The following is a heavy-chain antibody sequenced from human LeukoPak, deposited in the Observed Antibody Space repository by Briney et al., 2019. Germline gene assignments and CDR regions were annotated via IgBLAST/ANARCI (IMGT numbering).Heavy chain of an antibody. CDR1: GFTFSSYS. D-gene: IGHD2-8*01. CDR3: ANEGPNFDY. V-gene: IGHV3-23*01. CDR2: ISSSGHST. Sequence: PGGSLRLSCAASGFTFSSYSMNWVRQAPGKGLEWVSVISSSGHSTHYADSVKGRFTISRDNSRNTVYLQMNSLRAEDTAVYYCANEGPNFDYWGQGTLVTVSS. J-gene: IGHJ4*02.